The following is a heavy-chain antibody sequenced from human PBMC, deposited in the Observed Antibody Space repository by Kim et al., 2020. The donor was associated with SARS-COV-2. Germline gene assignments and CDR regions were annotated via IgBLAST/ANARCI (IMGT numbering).Heavy chain of an antibody. Sequence: GGSLRLSCAASGFTFSGYAMHWVRQAPGKGLEWLAVIWSDGTNKKHADSVEGRFTISRDNTMNTLYLQINSLRVDDTAVYYCAKDGHGTLDYWGQGALVTVSS. V-gene: IGHV3-33*03. CDR2: IWSDGTNK. CDR1: GFTFSGYA. J-gene: IGHJ4*02. CDR3: AKDGHGTLDY. D-gene: IGHD1-1*01.